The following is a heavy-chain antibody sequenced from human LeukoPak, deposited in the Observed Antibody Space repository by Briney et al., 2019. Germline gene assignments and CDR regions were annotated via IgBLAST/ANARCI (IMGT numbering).Heavy chain of an antibody. CDR1: GIKFSSYG. J-gene: IGHJ4*02. V-gene: IGHV3-30*02. CDR3: AKVGSGWYGVDY. Sequence: GGSLRLSCVASGIKFSSYGMHWVRQAPGKGLEWVAFILYDGSNKYYTDSVKGRFTISRDNSKNTLYLQMNSLRDEDTAVYYCAKVGSGWYGVDYWGQGTLVTVSS. D-gene: IGHD6-19*01. CDR2: ILYDGSNK.